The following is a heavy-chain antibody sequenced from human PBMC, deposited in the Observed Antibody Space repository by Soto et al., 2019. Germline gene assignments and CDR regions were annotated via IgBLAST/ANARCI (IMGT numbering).Heavy chain of an antibody. D-gene: IGHD1-26*01. V-gene: IGHV3-23*01. Sequence: EVQLLESGGGLLQPGGSLRLSCAASGFTFSSYAMSWVRQAPGKGLEWVSAISGSGGSTYYADSVKGRFTISRDNSKNTLYLQMNSLRAEDTAVYYCAKDPTYSGSYSGFDYWGQGTLVTVSS. CDR1: GFTFSSYA. CDR3: AKDPTYSGSYSGFDY. CDR2: ISGSGGST. J-gene: IGHJ4*02.